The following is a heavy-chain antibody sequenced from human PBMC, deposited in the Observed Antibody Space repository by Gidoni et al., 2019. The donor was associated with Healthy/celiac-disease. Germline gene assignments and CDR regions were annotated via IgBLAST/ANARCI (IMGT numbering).Heavy chain of an antibody. J-gene: IGHJ2*01. CDR3: ARDGCSSTSCSYWYFDL. D-gene: IGHD2-2*01. Sequence: EVQLVASGGGLVQPGGSLRLSCSALGFPLRSCCRNWVRQAPGQGLEWVSSISNSSSNIYYADSVKGRFTISRDNAKNSLYLQMNSLRAEDTAVYYCARDGCSSTSCSYWYFDLWGRGTLVTVSS. V-gene: IGHV3-21*01. CDR2: ISNSSSNI. CDR1: GFPLRSCC.